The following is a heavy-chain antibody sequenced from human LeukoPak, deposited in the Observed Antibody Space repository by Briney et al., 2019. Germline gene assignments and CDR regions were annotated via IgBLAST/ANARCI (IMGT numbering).Heavy chain of an antibody. D-gene: IGHD3-10*01. CDR2: ISSSSSYI. J-gene: IGHJ4*02. Sequence: PGGSLRLSRAASGFTFSSYSMNWVRQAPGKGLEWVSSISSSSSYIYYADSVKGRFTISRDNAKNSLYLQMNSLRAEDTAVYYCARNGPMVRGVNLGLDYWGQGTLVTVSS. CDR1: GFTFSSYS. V-gene: IGHV3-21*01. CDR3: ARNGPMVRGVNLGLDY.